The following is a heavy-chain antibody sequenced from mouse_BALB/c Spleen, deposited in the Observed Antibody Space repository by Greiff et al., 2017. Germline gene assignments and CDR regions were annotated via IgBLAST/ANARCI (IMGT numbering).Heavy chain of an antibody. J-gene: IGHJ4*01. CDR3: ARGGKHLDAMDY. V-gene: IGHV5-4*02. CDR2: ISDGGSYT. Sequence: EVKLMESGGGLVKPGGSLKLSCAASGFTFSDYYMYWVRQTPEKRLEWVATISDGGSYTYYPDSVKGRFTISRDNAKNNLYLQMSSLKSEDTAMYYCARGGKHLDAMDYWGQGTSVTVSS. CDR1: GFTFSDYY.